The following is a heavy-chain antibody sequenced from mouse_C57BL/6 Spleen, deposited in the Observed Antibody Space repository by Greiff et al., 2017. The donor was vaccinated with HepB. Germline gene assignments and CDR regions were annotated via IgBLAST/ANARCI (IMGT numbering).Heavy chain of an antibody. J-gene: IGHJ3*01. D-gene: IGHD2-3*01. Sequence: EVQLQESGAELVRPGASVKLSCTASGFNIKDDFMHWVKQRPEQGLEWIGWIDPENGDTEYASKFQGKATITADTSSNTAYLQLSSLTSEDTAGYYCTTGGYYTLFAYWGQGTLVTVSA. CDR2: IDPENGDT. V-gene: IGHV14-4*01. CDR3: TTGGYYTLFAY. CDR1: GFNIKDDF.